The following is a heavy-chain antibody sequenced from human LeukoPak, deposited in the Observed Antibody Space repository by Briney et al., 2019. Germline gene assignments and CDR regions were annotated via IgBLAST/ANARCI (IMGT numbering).Heavy chain of an antibody. V-gene: IGHV4-61*08. Sequence: SETLSLTCAVSGGSISSGGYSWSWIRQPPGKGLEWIGYIYYSGSTNYNPSLKSRVTISVDTSKNQFSLKLSSVTAADTAVYYCASQIPYYYDSSGYSYYFDYWGQGTLVTVSS. J-gene: IGHJ4*02. CDR2: IYYSGST. D-gene: IGHD3-22*01. CDR1: GGSISSGGYS. CDR3: ASQIPYYYDSSGYSYYFDY.